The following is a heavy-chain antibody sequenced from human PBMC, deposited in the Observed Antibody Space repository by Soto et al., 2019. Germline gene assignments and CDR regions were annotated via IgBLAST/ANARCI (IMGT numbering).Heavy chain of an antibody. Sequence: QVQLVQSGAEVKKPGSSVKVSCKASGGTFSNYAITWVRQAPGQGLEWLGRIIPIFGSANYAQKFQGRVTITADESTTTAYMAPSSLRSDDTAVYCCAKGGGKAGYFGNWFDPWGQGTLVAVSS. V-gene: IGHV1-69*15. CDR2: IIPIFGSA. CDR1: GGTFSNYA. D-gene: IGHD5-12*01. CDR3: AKGGGKAGYFGNWFDP. J-gene: IGHJ5*02.